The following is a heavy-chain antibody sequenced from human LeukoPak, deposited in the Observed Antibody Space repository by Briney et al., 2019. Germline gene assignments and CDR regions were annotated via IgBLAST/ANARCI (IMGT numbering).Heavy chain of an antibody. CDR2: INPSGGST. V-gene: IGHV1-46*01. D-gene: IGHD3-9*01. CDR1: GYTFTSYY. J-gene: IGHJ4*02. CDR3: ARGYYDILTGYYPVDFDY. Sequence: ASVKVSCKASGYTFTSYYMHWVRQAPGQGLGWMGIINPSGGSTSYAQKFQGRVTMTRDTSTSTVYMELSSLRSEDTAVYYCARGYYDILTGYYPVDFDYWGQGTLVTVSS.